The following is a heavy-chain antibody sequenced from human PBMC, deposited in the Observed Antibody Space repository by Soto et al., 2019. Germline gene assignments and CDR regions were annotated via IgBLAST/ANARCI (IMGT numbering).Heavy chain of an antibody. Sequence: QVQLVQSGGEVKKPGASVKVSCKTSGYSFTTYGISWVRQAPGQGLEWMGWISGYNGNTNYAQKFQGRVSMTTDTSKSTAYMELRSLRSDDTAVYYCAREGPAPYYYYGMDVWGPGSTVAVSS. J-gene: IGHJ6*02. CDR2: ISGYNGNT. CDR3: AREGPAPYYYYGMDV. CDR1: GYSFTTYG. V-gene: IGHV1-18*01.